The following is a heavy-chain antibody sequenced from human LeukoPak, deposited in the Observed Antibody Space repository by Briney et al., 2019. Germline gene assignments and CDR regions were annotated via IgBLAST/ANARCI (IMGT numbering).Heavy chain of an antibody. CDR1: GGTFSSYA. D-gene: IGHD3-22*01. CDR2: IIPIFGTA. Sequence: SVKVSCKASGGTFSSYAISWVRQAPGQGLEWMGGIIPIFGTANYAQKFQGRVTITADESTSTAYMELSSLRSEDTAVYYCASGAIYYDSSGYYYLPDYWGQGTLVTVSS. V-gene: IGHV1-69*13. J-gene: IGHJ4*02. CDR3: ASGAIYYDSSGYYYLPDY.